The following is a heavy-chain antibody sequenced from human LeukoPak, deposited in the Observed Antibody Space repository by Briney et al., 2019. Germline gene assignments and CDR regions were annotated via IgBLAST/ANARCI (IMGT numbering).Heavy chain of an antibody. J-gene: IGHJ6*02. Sequence: GGSLRLSCAASGFTFSSYSMNWVRQAPGKGLEWVSSISSSSSYIYYADSVKGRFTISRDNAKNSLYLQMNSLRAEDTAVYYCARAFGGIAVAGPYGMDVWGQGTTVTVSS. D-gene: IGHD6-19*01. CDR3: ARAFGGIAVAGPYGMDV. CDR2: ISSSSSYI. V-gene: IGHV3-21*01. CDR1: GFTFSSYS.